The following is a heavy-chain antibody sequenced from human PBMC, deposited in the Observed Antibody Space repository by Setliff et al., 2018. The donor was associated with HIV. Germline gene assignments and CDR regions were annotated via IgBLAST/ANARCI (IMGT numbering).Heavy chain of an antibody. V-gene: IGHV4-59*08. CDR3: ARATGYSSGWRINYFDH. J-gene: IGHJ4*02. Sequence: SETLSLTCTVSSGSISGFYWTWIRQPPGKGLEWIGYIYYTGTAYYNPSLKSRGTISVDTSKNQFSLKLSSVTDADTAMYYCARATGYSSGWRINYFDHWGQGTPVTVSS. D-gene: IGHD6-19*01. CDR1: SGSISGFY. CDR2: IYYTGTA.